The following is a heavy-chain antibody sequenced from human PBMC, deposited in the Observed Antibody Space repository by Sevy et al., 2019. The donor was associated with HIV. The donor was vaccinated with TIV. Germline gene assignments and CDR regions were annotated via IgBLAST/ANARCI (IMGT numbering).Heavy chain of an antibody. CDR2: IYYSGST. D-gene: IGHD1-26*01. J-gene: IGHJ4*02. CDR3: ARHKVGATPLPDY. V-gene: IGHV4-39*01. Sequence: SETLSLTCTVSGDSISSSSYYWGWIRQPPGKGLEWIGSIYYSGSTYYNPSLKSRVTISVDTSKNQFSLKLSSVTAADTAVYYCARHKVGATPLPDYWGQGTLVTVSS. CDR1: GDSISSSSYY.